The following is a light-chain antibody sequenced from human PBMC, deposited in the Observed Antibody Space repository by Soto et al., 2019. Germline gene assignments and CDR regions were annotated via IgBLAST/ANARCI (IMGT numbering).Light chain of an antibody. Sequence: DVQMIQSPSSLSASVGDRVTITFRASHGINSHLAWYQQKPGKVPTLVISAASTLQSGVPSRFSGSGSGTDFTLTIGSLQPEDVAAYYCQKYDGAPLTFGGGTKVDIK. V-gene: IGKV1-27*01. CDR1: HGINSH. CDR3: QKYDGAPLT. CDR2: AAS. J-gene: IGKJ4*01.